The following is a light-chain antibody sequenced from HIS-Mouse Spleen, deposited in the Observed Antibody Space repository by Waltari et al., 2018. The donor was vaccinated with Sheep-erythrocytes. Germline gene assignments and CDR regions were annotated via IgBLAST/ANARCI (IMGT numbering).Light chain of an antibody. CDR1: SSDVGSYNL. CDR2: EGS. Sequence: SALTQPASVSGSPGQSITISCTGTSSDVGSYNLVSWYQQPPGKAPKLMIYEGSKRPSGVSNRFSGSKSGNTASLKISGLQAEDEADYYCCSYAGSSTPWVFGGGTKLTVL. CDR3: CSYAGSSTPWV. V-gene: IGLV2-23*01. J-gene: IGLJ3*02.